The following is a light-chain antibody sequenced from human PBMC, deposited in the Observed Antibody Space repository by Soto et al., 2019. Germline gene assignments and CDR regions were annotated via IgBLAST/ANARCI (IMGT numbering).Light chain of an antibody. CDR2: DAS. Sequence: DIQMTQSPSTLSASVGDRVIITCRASQTIGRWLAWYQQKPGRAPKLLIFDASTSARGVPSRFSGSGSGTEFSLTISSLQPDDFAIYYCQEYNSHSPVFGQGTRLEIK. CDR1: QTIGRW. V-gene: IGKV1-5*01. J-gene: IGKJ2*01. CDR3: QEYNSHSPV.